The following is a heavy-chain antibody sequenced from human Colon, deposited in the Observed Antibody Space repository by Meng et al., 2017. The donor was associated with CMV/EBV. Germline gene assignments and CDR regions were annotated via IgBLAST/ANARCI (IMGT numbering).Heavy chain of an antibody. CDR2: ITWNSGRT. V-gene: IGHV3-9*01. CDR1: GFTFDDYA. J-gene: IGHJ4*02. D-gene: IGHD1-20*01. Sequence: SLKISCAASGFTFDDYAMHWVRQAPGKGLEWVSSITWNSGRTGYVDSVEGRFTISRDNAKNSLYLQMSTVRAEDTAVYYCVREGYDWNVPSFFYYWGQGAQVTVSS. CDR3: VREGYDWNVPSFFYY.